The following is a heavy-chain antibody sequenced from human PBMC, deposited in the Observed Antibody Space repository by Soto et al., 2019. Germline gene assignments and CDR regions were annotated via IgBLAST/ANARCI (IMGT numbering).Heavy chain of an antibody. CDR2: IYYSGST. J-gene: IGHJ4*02. CDR3: AREGDAAAVRVFDY. CDR1: GGPISSGGYY. Sequence: QVQLQESGPGLVKPSQTLSLTCTISGGPISSGGYYWSWIRQHPGKGLEWIGYIYYSGSTYYNPSLKSRVTISVDTSKNQFSLKLSSVTAADTAVYYCAREGDAAAVRVFDYWGQGTLVTVSS. D-gene: IGHD3-16*01. V-gene: IGHV4-31*03.